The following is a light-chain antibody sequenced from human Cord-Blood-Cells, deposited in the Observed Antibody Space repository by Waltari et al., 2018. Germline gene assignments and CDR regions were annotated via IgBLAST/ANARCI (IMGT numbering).Light chain of an antibody. Sequence: QSALTQPPSASGSPGQSVTISCTGTSSDVGGYNYVSWYQQHPGKAPKLMIYEVSKRPSGVPDRFSWSKSGNTASLTVSGLQAEDEADYYCSSYAGSNNFVFGTGTKVTVL. CDR2: EVS. V-gene: IGLV2-8*01. CDR1: SSDVGGYNY. CDR3: SSYAGSNNFV. J-gene: IGLJ1*01.